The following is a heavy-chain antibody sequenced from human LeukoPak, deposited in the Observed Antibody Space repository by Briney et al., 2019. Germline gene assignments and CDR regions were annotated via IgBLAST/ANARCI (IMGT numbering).Heavy chain of an antibody. Sequence: GGSLRLSCAASGFTFSSYAMSWVRQAPGKGLEWVSAISGSGGSTYYADSVKGRFTISRDNSKNTLYLQMNSLRAEDTAAYYCAKGYFDWSSGNYYYYMDVWGKGTTVTVSS. D-gene: IGHD3-9*01. CDR2: ISGSGGST. J-gene: IGHJ6*03. CDR3: AKGYFDWSSGNYYYYMDV. V-gene: IGHV3-23*01. CDR1: GFTFSSYA.